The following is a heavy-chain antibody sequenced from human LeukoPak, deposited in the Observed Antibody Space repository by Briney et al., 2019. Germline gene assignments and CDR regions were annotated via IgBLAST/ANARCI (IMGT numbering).Heavy chain of an antibody. V-gene: IGHV4-4*02. D-gene: IGHD1-26*01. CDR2: IYHSGST. J-gene: IGHJ6*03. Sequence: PSEALSLTCAVSGGSISSSNWWSWVRQPPGKGLEWIGEIYHSGSTNYNPSLKSRVTISVDTSKNQFSLKLSSVTAADTAVYYCARAPGPTRVGANYYYYYYMDVWGKGTTVTISS. CDR1: GGSISSSNW. CDR3: ARAPGPTRVGANYYYYYYMDV.